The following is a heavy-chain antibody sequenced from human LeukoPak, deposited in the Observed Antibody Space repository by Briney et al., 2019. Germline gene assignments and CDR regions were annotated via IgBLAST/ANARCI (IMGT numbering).Heavy chain of an antibody. Sequence: GGSLGLSCAASGFTFNNFPKSWVRQVPGKGLVWVSSISGSGGTTYYAGSVRGRFTISRDNDKKTLFLHMRSLRAEDTDLYYCAKDGYFHDSSGYSYFDSWGQGIVDPLSS. J-gene: IGHJ4*02. CDR2: ISGSGGTT. CDR3: AKDGYFHDSSGYSYFDS. D-gene: IGHD3-22*01. V-gene: IGHV3-23*01. CDR1: GFTFNNFP.